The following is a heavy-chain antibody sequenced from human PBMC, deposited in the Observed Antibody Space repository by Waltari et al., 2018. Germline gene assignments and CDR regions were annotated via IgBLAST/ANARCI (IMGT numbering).Heavy chain of an antibody. V-gene: IGHV4-38-2*01. D-gene: IGHD6-19*01. CDR1: GYSISSGYY. CDR3: AILQGGYSSGWYFDY. Sequence: QVQLQESGPGLVKPSETLSLTCAVSGYSISSGYYWGWIRQPPGKGLEWIGSIYHSGSTYYSPSLKCRVTIAVDTSKTQFSLKLSSVTAADTTVYYCAILQGGYSSGWYFDYWGQGTLVTVSS. J-gene: IGHJ4*02. CDR2: IYHSGST.